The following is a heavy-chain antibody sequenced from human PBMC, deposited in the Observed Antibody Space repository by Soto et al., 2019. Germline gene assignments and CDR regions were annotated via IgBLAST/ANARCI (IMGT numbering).Heavy chain of an antibody. CDR3: TRHDLSSSWYY. D-gene: IGHD6-13*01. V-gene: IGHV3-73*01. CDR1: GFTFSGSA. J-gene: IGHJ4*02. CDR2: IRSKANSYAA. Sequence: GGSLRLSCAASGFTFSGSAMHWVRQASGKGLEWVGRIRSKANSYAAAYAASVKGRFTISSDDSKNTAYLQMNSLKTEDTAVYYCTRHDLSSSWYYWGQGTLVTVSS.